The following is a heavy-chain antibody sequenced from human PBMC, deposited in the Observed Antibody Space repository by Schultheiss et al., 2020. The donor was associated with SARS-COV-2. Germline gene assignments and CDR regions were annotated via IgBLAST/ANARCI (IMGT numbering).Heavy chain of an antibody. CDR2: INPNSGGT. CDR3: ARHSTTVTYGMDV. J-gene: IGHJ6*02. Sequence: ASVKVSCKASGYTFTSYGISWVRQAPGQGLEWMGWINPNSGGTNYAQKFQGWVTMTRDTSISTAYMELSRLRSDDTAVYYCARHSTTVTYGMDVWGQGTTVTVSS. CDR1: GYTFTSYG. V-gene: IGHV1-2*04. D-gene: IGHD1-1*01.